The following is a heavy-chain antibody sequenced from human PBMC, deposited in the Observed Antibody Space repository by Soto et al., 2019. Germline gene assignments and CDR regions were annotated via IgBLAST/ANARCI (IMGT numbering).Heavy chain of an antibody. CDR2: MNPNSGNT. Sequence: ASVKVSCKASGYTFTSYDINWVRQATGQGLEWMGWMNPNSGNTGYAQKFQGRVTMTRNTSISTAYMELSSLRFEDTAVYYCARVQLTDGVANYYYYGMDVWGQGTTVTVSS. CDR3: ARVQLTDGVANYYYYGMDV. J-gene: IGHJ6*02. CDR1: GYTFTSYD. D-gene: IGHD2-15*01. V-gene: IGHV1-8*01.